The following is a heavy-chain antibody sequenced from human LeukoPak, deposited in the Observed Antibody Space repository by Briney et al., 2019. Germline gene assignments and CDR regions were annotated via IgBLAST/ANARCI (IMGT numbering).Heavy chain of an antibody. CDR3: AAMYEGDYGIAFDP. Sequence: SETLSLTCAVYGGSFSGYYWSWIRQPPGRGLEWIGEINHSGSTNYNPSLKSRVTISVDTSKNQFSLKLSSVTAADTAVYYCAAMYEGDYGIAFDPWGQGTLVTVSS. CDR1: GGSFSGYY. J-gene: IGHJ5*02. D-gene: IGHD4-17*01. CDR2: INHSGST. V-gene: IGHV4-34*01.